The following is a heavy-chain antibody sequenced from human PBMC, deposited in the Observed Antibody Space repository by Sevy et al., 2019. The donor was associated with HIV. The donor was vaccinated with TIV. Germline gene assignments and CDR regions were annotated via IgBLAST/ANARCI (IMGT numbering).Heavy chain of an antibody. CDR1: GFTLNNYW. D-gene: IGHD6-13*01. J-gene: IGHJ4*02. CDR3: VRAIAADGSF. V-gene: IGHV3-7*01. CDR2: IKQDGSVK. Sequence: GGSLRLSCAASGFTLNNYWMNWVRQAPGKGLEWVANIKQDGSVKYYVDSVKGRFTIYRDNARNLVFLQMNSLRVEDTALYYCVRAIAADGSFWGQGTLVTVSS.